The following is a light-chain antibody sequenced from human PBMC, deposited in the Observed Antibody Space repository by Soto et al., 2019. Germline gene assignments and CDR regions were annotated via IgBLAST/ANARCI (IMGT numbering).Light chain of an antibody. V-gene: IGLV4-69*01. J-gene: IGLJ3*02. Sequence: QLVLTQSPSASASLGASVKLTCTLSSGHSTYAIAWHQQLPEKGPRYLMKLNSDGTYSRGDGIPDRFSGSSSGAERFLTIASLQSDDEADYYCQTWGTAIVVFGGGTKVTVL. CDR2: LNSDGTY. CDR1: SGHSTYA. CDR3: QTWGTAIVV.